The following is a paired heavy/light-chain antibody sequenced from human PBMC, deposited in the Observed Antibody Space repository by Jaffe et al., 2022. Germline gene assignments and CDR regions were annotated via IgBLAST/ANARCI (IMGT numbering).Light chain of an antibody. Sequence: DIQMTQSPSSLSASVGDRVTITCRASQGISNSLAWYQQKPGKAPKLLLYAASRLESGVPSRFSGSGSGTDYTLTISSLQPEDFATYYCQQYYSTPPLTFGGGTKVEIK. CDR3: QQYYSTPPLT. V-gene: IGKV1-NL1*01. J-gene: IGKJ4*01. CDR1: QGISNS. CDR2: AAS.
Heavy chain of an antibody. CDR3: ARCKGLWFGVAMPAYYFDY. CDR2: IIPIFGTA. Sequence: QVQLVQSGAEVKKPGSSVKVSCKASGGTFSSYAISWVRQAPGQGLEWMGGIIPIFGTANYAQKFQGRVTITTDESTSTAYMELSSLRSEDTAVYYCARCKGLWFGVAMPAYYFDYWGQGTLVTVSS. D-gene: IGHD3-10*01. V-gene: IGHV1-69*05. CDR1: GGTFSSYA. J-gene: IGHJ4*02.